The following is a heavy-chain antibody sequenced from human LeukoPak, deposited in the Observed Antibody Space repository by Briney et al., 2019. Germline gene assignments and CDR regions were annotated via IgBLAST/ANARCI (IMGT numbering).Heavy chain of an antibody. D-gene: IGHD5-12*01. CDR1: GFTFSTYA. Sequence: GGSLRLSCAASGFTFSTYAMGWVRKAPGKGLEWVSAISGSGGTTSYADSVKGRFTISRDNSKNTLDLQMNSLRAEDTALYYCARYNSGYDSWGQGTLVTVSS. CDR3: ARYNSGYDS. J-gene: IGHJ4*02. CDR2: ISGSGGTT. V-gene: IGHV3-23*01.